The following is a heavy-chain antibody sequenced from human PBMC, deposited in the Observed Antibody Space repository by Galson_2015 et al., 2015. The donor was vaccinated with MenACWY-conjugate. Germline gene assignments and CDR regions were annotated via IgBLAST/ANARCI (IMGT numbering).Heavy chain of an antibody. CDR1: GYSFTNYW. Sequence: QSGAEVKKPGESLKISCKGSGYSFTNYWIGWVRQVPGKGPEWMGIIYPGDSDTKYSPSFQGQVTISADKSISTAYLQWSSLKASDTAMYFCARRSESGYDLDYWGQGTLVTVSS. CDR2: IYPGDSDT. CDR3: ARRSESGYDLDY. J-gene: IGHJ4*02. D-gene: IGHD5-12*01. V-gene: IGHV5-51*03.